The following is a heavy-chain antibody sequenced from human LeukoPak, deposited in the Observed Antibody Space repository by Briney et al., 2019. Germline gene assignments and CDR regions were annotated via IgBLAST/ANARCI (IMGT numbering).Heavy chain of an antibody. D-gene: IGHD3-22*01. CDR3: ARGLRYDSSGYYHYYYYGMDV. CDR1: GGSISSYY. Sequence: SETLSLTCTVSGGSISSYYWSWIRQPPGKGLEWIGYIYYSGSTNYNPSLKSRVTISVDTSKNQFSLKLSSVTAADTAVYYCARGLRYDSSGYYHYYYYGMDVWGQGTTVTVSS. CDR2: IYYSGST. J-gene: IGHJ6*02. V-gene: IGHV4-59*12.